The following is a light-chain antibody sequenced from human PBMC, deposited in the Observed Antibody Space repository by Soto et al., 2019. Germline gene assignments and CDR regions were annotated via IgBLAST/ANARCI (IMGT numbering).Light chain of an antibody. CDR3: QQYFGSLYT. CDR1: QSISSTY. Sequence: SVLTQSPGTLSLFPGERATLSCRTSQSISSTYLAWYRQRPGQAPRLLIYAASSRATGIPDRFSGSGSGTDFTLTISRLEPEDFAVYYCQQYFGSLYTFGQGTKLEIK. J-gene: IGKJ2*01. V-gene: IGKV3-20*01. CDR2: AAS.